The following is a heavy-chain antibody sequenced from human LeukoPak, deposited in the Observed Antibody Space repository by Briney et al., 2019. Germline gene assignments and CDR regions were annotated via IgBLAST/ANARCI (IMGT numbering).Heavy chain of an antibody. V-gene: IGHV3-30*18. CDR2: ISYDGINK. D-gene: IGHD6-19*01. CDR3: AKGAGVHDAFDI. J-gene: IGHJ3*02. CDR1: GFTVSSYG. Sequence: GGSLRLSCAASGFTVSSYGMHWVRQAPGKGLEWVAVISYDGINKYYTDSAKGRFTISRDNSKNTLYLQMNSLRAEDTAVYFCAKGAGVHDAFDIWGQGTMVTVSS.